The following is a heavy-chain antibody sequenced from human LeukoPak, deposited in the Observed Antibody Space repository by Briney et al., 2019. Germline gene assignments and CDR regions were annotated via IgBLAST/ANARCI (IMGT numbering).Heavy chain of an antibody. Sequence: GGSLRLSCSASGFTFTSSAMTWVRQAPGTGLEWVSAINARGSDIYYADSVKGRFTISRDIFKNTLYLQMSSLRAEDTAVYYCAKREGPNNGPIDSWGRGTLVTVSS. CDR3: AKREGPNNGPIDS. J-gene: IGHJ4*02. V-gene: IGHV3-23*01. D-gene: IGHD5-24*01. CDR1: GFTFTSSA. CDR2: INARGSDI.